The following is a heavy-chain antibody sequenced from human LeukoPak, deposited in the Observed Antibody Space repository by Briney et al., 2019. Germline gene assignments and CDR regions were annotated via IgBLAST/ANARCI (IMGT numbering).Heavy chain of an antibody. V-gene: IGHV3-30-3*01. J-gene: IGHJ3*02. CDR3: AREYSSTKSNAFDI. CDR2: ISYDGSNK. D-gene: IGHD6-13*01. Sequence: GGSLRLSCAASGFTFSSYAMHWVRQAPGKGLEWVAVISYDGSNKYYADSVKGRFTISRDNSKNTLYLQMNSLRAEDTAVYYCAREYSSTKSNAFDIWGQGTMVTVSS. CDR1: GFTFSSYA.